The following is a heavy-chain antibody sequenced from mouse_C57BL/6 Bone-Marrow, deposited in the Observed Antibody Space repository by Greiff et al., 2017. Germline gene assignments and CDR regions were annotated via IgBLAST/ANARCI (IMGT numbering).Heavy chain of an antibody. CDR2: IDPSDSYT. CDR1: GYTFTSYW. V-gene: IGHV1-69*01. J-gene: IGHJ1*03. Sequence: QVQLQQPGAELVMPGASVKLSCKASGYTFTSYWMHWVKQRPGQGLEWIGEIDPSDSYTNYNQKFKGKSTLTVDKSSSTAYMQLSSLTSEDSAVYYCARCFYWYFDVWGTGTTVTVSS. CDR3: ARCFYWYFDV.